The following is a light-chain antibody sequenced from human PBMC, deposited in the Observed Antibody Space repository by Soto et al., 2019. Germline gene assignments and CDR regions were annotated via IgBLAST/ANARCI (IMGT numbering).Light chain of an antibody. Sequence: QSALTQPPSASGSPGQSVTISCTGTSSDVGGYNYVSWYQQHPGKAPKLMIYDVSKRPSGVPDRFSGSKSGNTASLTVSGLQAEEEADYYCNSYAGSNDLGVFGAGTKVTVL. CDR2: DVS. V-gene: IGLV2-8*01. J-gene: IGLJ1*01. CDR3: NSYAGSNDLGV. CDR1: SSDVGGYNY.